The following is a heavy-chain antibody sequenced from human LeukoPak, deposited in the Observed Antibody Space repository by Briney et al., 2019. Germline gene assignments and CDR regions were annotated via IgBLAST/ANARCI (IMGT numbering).Heavy chain of an antibody. CDR3: AKDGSVLNWNDVEPNYYFDY. CDR1: GFTFSSYE. J-gene: IGHJ4*02. CDR2: ISSSGSTI. D-gene: IGHD1-1*01. V-gene: IGHV3-48*03. Sequence: GGSLRLSCAASGFTFSSYEMNWVRQAPGKGLEWVSYISSSGSTIYYADSVKGRFTISRDNAKNSLYLQMNSLRAEDTAVYYCAKDGSVLNWNDVEPNYYFDYWGQGTLVTVSS.